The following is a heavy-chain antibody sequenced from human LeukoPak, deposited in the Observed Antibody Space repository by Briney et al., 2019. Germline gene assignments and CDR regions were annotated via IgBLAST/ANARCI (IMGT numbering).Heavy chain of an antibody. J-gene: IGHJ4*02. Sequence: GGSLRHSCEASGFPFSSFPMSWARQPPGGGLEWVSAIFGSGGTTYYADSVRGRFTISRDNSKNTLYLQMNSLRAEDTAVYYCAKGLNSGTYPYLDHWGQGTLVTVSS. D-gene: IGHD1-26*01. CDR2: IFGSGGTT. V-gene: IGHV3-23*01. CDR1: GFPFSSFP. CDR3: AKGLNSGTYPYLDH.